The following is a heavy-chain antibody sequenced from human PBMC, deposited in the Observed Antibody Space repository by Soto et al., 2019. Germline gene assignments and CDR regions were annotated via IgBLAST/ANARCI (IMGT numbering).Heavy chain of an antibody. CDR2: INNGGRS. J-gene: IGHJ2*01. CDR3: ARGRGDGYNQNWYFDL. V-gene: IGHV4-34*01. CDR1: GGSFSGYY. Sequence: SETLSLTCAVHGGSFSGYYWSWIRQPPGKGLEWIGEINNGGRSNYNPSLKSRGSMSVGTSNNQFSLKLTSVTAAETAVYYCARGRGDGYNQNWYFDLWGRGTLVTVSS. D-gene: IGHD3-10*01.